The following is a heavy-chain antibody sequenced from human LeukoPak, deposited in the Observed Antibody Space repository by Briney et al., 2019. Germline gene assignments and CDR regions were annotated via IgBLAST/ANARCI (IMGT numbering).Heavy chain of an antibody. CDR3: AKDIGGVGALGPFDY. Sequence: PGGSLRLSCAASGFTFDDYAMHWVRQAPGKGLEWVSGISWNSGSIGYADSVKGRFTISRDDAKNSLHLQMNSLRAEDTALYYCAKDIGGVGALGPFDYWGQGTLVTVSS. CDR2: ISWNSGSI. D-gene: IGHD1-26*01. J-gene: IGHJ4*02. V-gene: IGHV3-9*01. CDR1: GFTFDDYA.